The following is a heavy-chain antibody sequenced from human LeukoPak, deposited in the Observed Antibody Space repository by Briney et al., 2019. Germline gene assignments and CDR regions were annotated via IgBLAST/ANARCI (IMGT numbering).Heavy chain of an antibody. CDR2: INPNSGGT. J-gene: IGHJ4*02. D-gene: IGHD2-15*01. V-gene: IGHV1-2*02. CDR1: GYTFTGYY. CDR3: APGYCSGGSCQSDY. Sequence: ASVKVSCKASGYTFTGYYMHWVRQAPGQGLEWMGWINPNSGGTNYAQKFQGRVTMTRDTSISTAYMELSKLRSDDTAVYYCAPGYCSGGSCQSDYWGQGTLVTVSS.